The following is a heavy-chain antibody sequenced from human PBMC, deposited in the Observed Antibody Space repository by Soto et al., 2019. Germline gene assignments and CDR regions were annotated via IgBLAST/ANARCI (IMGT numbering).Heavy chain of an antibody. D-gene: IGHD6-25*01. CDR2: IWHDGSNK. J-gene: IGHJ6*03. Sequence: GGSLRLSCEASAFSFSNYAMHWVRQAPGKGLEWVAFIWHDGSNKYHADSVKGRFTISRDNSKNTLYLQMNSLRAEDTAVYYCARAPRYSTGTNDYYYYNMDVWGKGTTVTVSS. CDR3: ARAPRYSTGTNDYYYYNMDV. CDR1: AFSFSNYA. V-gene: IGHV3-33*01.